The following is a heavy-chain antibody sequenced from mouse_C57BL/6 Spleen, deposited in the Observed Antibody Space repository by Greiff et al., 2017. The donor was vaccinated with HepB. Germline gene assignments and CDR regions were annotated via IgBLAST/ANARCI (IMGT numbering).Heavy chain of an antibody. CDR3: ARSGYDLFAWFAY. CDR2: INPSSGYT. D-gene: IGHD2-3*01. J-gene: IGHJ3*01. V-gene: IGHV1-4*01. Sequence: VKLMESGAELARPGASVKMSCKASGYTFTSYTMHWVKQRPGQGLEWIGYINPSSGYTKYNQKFKDKATLTADKSSSTAYMQLSSLTSEDSAVYYCARSGYDLFAWFAYWGQGTLVTVSA. CDR1: GYTFTSYT.